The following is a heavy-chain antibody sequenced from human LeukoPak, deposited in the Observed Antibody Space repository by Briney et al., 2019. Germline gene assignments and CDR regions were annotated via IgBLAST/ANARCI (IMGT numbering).Heavy chain of an antibody. J-gene: IGHJ6*03. CDR2: ISYTGHT. V-gene: IGHV4-39*01. Sequence: SETLSLTCTVSGGSITSNSDYWGWIRQPPGKGLEWVASISYTGHTQYNPSLKSRVTISIDTSKNQFSLKLSSVTAADTAVYYCARHKDYYYSYMDVWGKGTTVTISS. CDR3: ARHKDYYYSYMDV. CDR1: GGSITSNSDY.